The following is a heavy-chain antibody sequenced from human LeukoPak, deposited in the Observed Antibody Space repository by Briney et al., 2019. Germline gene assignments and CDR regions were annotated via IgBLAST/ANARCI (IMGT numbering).Heavy chain of an antibody. D-gene: IGHD3-22*01. CDR2: INPSGGST. CDR1: GYTFTSYY. Sequence: APVKVSCKASGYTFTSYYMHWVRQAPGQGLEWMGIINPSGGSTSYAQKFQGRVTMTRDTSTSTVYMELSSLRSEDTAVYYCARDRTYYYDSSGLDYWGQGTLVTVSS. J-gene: IGHJ4*02. V-gene: IGHV1-46*01. CDR3: ARDRTYYYDSSGLDY.